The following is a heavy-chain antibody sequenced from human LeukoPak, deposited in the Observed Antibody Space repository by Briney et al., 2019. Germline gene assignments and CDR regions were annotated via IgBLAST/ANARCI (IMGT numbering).Heavy chain of an antibody. CDR1: GGSISSSSFY. D-gene: IGHD5-18*01. CDR2: IFYSGST. Sequence: SETLSLTCTVSGGSISSSSFYWDWIRQPPGKGLEWIGTIFYSGSTYYNPSLKSRVSISVDTSKNQFSLKLSSVTAADTAVYYCAGGRVWLAFDSWGQGTLLTVSS. CDR3: AGGRVWLAFDS. J-gene: IGHJ4*02. V-gene: IGHV4-39*07.